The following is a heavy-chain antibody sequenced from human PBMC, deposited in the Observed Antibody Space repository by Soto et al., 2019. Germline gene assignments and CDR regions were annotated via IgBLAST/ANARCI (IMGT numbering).Heavy chain of an antibody. CDR3: ARDRLDYYDSSGYYGY. CDR1: GGTFSSYA. D-gene: IGHD3-22*01. V-gene: IGHV1-69*13. CDR2: IIPIFGTA. Sequence: WASVKVSCKASGGTFSSYAISWVRQAPGQGLEWMGGIIPIFGTANYAQKFQGRVTITADESTSTAYMELSSLRSEDTAVYYCARDRLDYYDSSGYYGYWGQGTLVTVSS. J-gene: IGHJ4*02.